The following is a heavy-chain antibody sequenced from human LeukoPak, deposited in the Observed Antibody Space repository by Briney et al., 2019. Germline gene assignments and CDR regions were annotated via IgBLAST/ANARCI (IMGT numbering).Heavy chain of an antibody. D-gene: IGHD3-10*01. CDR3: TSQKDYYINY. Sequence: GGSLRLSCAASGFTFSSYWMHWVRQAPGKGLVWVSRINSDGSSTSYADSVKGRFTISRDNAKNTAYLQMSSLRAEDTAVYYCTSQKDYYINYWGQGTLVTVSS. J-gene: IGHJ4*02. V-gene: IGHV3-74*01. CDR2: INSDGSST. CDR1: GFTFSSYW.